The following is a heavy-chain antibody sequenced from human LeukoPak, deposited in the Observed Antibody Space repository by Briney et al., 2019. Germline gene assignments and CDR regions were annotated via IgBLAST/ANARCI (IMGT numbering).Heavy chain of an antibody. J-gene: IGHJ4*02. V-gene: IGHV3-53*01. D-gene: IGHD3-3*01. Sequence: GGSLRLSCEVSGLTVIAQYMTWVRQAPGRGLESVSLIYSGDKTYYANSVKGRSIISRDPSKNAVYLQMNNVRAEDTAVYYCARALASGYYSYFDDWGQGTLVTVSS. CDR1: GLTVIAQY. CDR3: ARALASGYYSYFDD. CDR2: IYSGDKT.